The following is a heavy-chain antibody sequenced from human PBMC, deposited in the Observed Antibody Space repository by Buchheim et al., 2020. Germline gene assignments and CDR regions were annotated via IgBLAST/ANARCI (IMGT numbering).Heavy chain of an antibody. Sequence: QLQLQESGPGLVKPSETLSLTCTVSGGSIDSRNYYWGWIRQPPGEGLEWIGTICSTGTTYYNPSLKRRVTISVDTSNNQFSLKLSSVTAADTAVYYCARDPYYYDNSGYKYFFDYWGQGIL. J-gene: IGHJ4*02. V-gene: IGHV4-39*07. D-gene: IGHD3-22*01. CDR1: GGSIDSRNYY. CDR3: ARDPYYYDNSGYKYFFDY. CDR2: ICSTGTT.